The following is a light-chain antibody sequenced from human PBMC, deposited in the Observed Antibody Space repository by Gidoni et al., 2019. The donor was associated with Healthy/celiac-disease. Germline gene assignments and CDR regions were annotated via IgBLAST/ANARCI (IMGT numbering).Light chain of an antibody. J-gene: IGKJ4*01. V-gene: IGKV3-11*01. Sequence: EIVLTQSPATLSLSPGERATLSCSASQRVSSYLAWYQQNPGQAPRLLIYDASNRATGIPARFSGSGSGTDFTLTISSLEPEDFAVYYCQQRSNWPPALTFGGGTKVEIK. CDR1: QRVSSY. CDR2: DAS. CDR3: QQRSNWPPALT.